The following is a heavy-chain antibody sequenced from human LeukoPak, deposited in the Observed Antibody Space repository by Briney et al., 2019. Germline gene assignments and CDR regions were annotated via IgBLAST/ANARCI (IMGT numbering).Heavy chain of an antibody. CDR1: GFTFSDYL. CDR3: VSAPYCAGGSCYTGDY. J-gene: IGHJ4*02. Sequence: PGGSLRLSCAASGFTFSDYLMDWVRQAPGKGLEWVGRIRNKANRYTIDYAASVKGRFTISRDDSKNSLYLQMNSLTIEDTAVYYCVSAPYCAGGSCYTGDYWGQGTLVTVSS. V-gene: IGHV3-72*01. CDR2: IRNKANRYTI. D-gene: IGHD2-15*01.